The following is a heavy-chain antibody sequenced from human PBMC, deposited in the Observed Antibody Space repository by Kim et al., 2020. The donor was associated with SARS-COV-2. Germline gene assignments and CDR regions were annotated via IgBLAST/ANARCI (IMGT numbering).Heavy chain of an antibody. D-gene: IGHD6-13*01. Sequence: GGSLRLSCAASGFTFSNAWMSWVRQAPGKGLEWVGRIKSKTDGGTTDYAAPVKGRFTISRDDSKNTLYLQMNSLKTEDTAVYYCTSFIAAAAVVDYWGQGTLVTVSS. CDR3: TSFIAAAAVVDY. CDR1: GFTFSNAW. CDR2: IKSKTDGGTT. J-gene: IGHJ4*02. V-gene: IGHV3-15*01.